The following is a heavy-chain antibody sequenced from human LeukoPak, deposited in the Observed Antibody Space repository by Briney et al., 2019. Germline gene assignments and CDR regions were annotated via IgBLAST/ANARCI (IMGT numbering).Heavy chain of an antibody. CDR3: AKGAVDYYDSSGYYSFIDSFDY. V-gene: IGHV3-23*01. CDR2: ISGSGGST. D-gene: IGHD3-22*01. CDR1: GFTFSSYG. J-gene: IGHJ4*02. Sequence: GGSLRLSCAASGFTFSSYGMSWVRQAPGKGLEWVSAISGSGGSTYYADSVKGRFTISRDNSKNTLYLQMNSLRAEDTAVYYCAKGAVDYYDSSGYYSFIDSFDYWGQGTLVTVSS.